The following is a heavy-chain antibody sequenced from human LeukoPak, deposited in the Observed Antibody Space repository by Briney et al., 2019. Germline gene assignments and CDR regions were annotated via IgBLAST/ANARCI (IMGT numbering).Heavy chain of an antibody. CDR1: GFTFSNYA. CDR3: AKDAEELRYFDWLSDYFDY. V-gene: IGHV3-23*01. J-gene: IGHJ4*02. CDR2: ISGRGGST. Sequence: GGSLRLSCTASGFTFSNYAMSWVRQAPGKGLEWVSTISGRGGSTYYADSVKGRFTISRDNSKNTLYLQMNSLRAEDTAVYYCAKDAEELRYFDWLSDYFDYWAREPWSPSPQ. D-gene: IGHD3-9*01.